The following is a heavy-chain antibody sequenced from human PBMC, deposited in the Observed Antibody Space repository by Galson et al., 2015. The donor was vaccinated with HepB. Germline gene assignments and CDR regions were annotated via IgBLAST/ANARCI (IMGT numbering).Heavy chain of an antibody. V-gene: IGHV3-11*01. Sequence: SLRLSCAASGFSFSDYYMSWIRQVPGKGLEWISYMTSSGDPIYYADSVKGRFTISRDNAKNSLYLQMNSLKAEDTAMYYCARARVDIVTIPPAKRDYYYYGMDVWGRGTTVTVSS. CDR2: MTSSGDPI. CDR3: ARARVDIVTIPPAKRDYYYYGMDV. D-gene: IGHD2-2*01. J-gene: IGHJ6*02. CDR1: GFSFSDYY.